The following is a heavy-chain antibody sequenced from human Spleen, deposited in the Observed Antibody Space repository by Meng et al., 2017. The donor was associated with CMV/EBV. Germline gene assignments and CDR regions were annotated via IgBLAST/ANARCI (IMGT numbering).Heavy chain of an antibody. J-gene: IGHJ4*02. CDR3: AKEHFNGYGSGTYSFDY. CDR1: GFSFRNYA. D-gene: IGHD3-10*01. V-gene: IGHV3-23*01. CDR2: ITGSGDIS. Sequence: GESLKIPCAASGFSFRNYAMAWVRQAPGQGLELVAAITGSGDISYHAESVMGRFTISRDYSKNTVSLQMNSLRAEDTAVYYCAKEHFNGYGSGTYSFDYWGQGTLVTVSS.